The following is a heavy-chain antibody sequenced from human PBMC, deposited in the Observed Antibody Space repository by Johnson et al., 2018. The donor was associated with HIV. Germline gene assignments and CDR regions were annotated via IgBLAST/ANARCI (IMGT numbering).Heavy chain of an antibody. V-gene: IGHV3-20*04. Sequence: EVQLVESGGGLVEPGGSLRLSCAASGFTFDDYGMNWVRQAPGKGLEWVSGINWNGGSATYATSVKGRFTISRDNAKNSLYLQMNRLRAEDTAVYYCARARVVGARSSAFDIWGQGTMVTVSS. CDR2: INWNGGSA. D-gene: IGHD1-26*01. CDR1: GFTFDDYG. CDR3: ARARVVGARSSAFDI. J-gene: IGHJ3*02.